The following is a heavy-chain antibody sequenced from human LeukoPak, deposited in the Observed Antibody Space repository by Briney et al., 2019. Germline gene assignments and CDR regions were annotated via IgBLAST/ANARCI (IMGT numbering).Heavy chain of an antibody. Sequence: GGSLRLSCAASGFTISSNYMSWVRQAPGKGLEWVSVIYSGGSTYYADSVKGRFTISRDNSKNTLYLQMNSLRAEDTAVYYCATTELGDLYIVGATRVFDIWGQGTMVTVSS. CDR3: ATTELGDLYIVGATRVFDI. CDR1: GFTISSNY. J-gene: IGHJ3*02. CDR2: IYSGGST. D-gene: IGHD1-26*01. V-gene: IGHV3-53*01.